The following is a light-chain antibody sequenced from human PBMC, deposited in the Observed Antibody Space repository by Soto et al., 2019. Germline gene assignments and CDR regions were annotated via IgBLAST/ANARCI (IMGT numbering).Light chain of an antibody. CDR3: QQYNNWPPIT. Sequence: EIVMTQSPATLSVSPGERATLSCRASQSVSSNLAWYQQKPGQAPRLLIYAASTRATGIPARFSGSGSGTEFPLLTSSLLSDDVAVYYCQQYNNWPPITFGPGTKVDIK. J-gene: IGKJ3*01. CDR1: QSVSSN. CDR2: AAS. V-gene: IGKV3-15*01.